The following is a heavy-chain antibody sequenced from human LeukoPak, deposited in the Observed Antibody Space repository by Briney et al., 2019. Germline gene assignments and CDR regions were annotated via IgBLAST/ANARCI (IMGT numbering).Heavy chain of an antibody. CDR1: GYTFTSYG. CDR3: ARQVWQQLVRDYYGMDV. Sequence: ASVKVSCKASGYTFTSYGISWVRQAPGQGLEWMGWISAYNGNTNYAQKLQGRVTMTTDTSTSTAYIELRSLRSDDTAVYYCARQVWQQLVRDYYGMDVWGQGTTVTVSS. J-gene: IGHJ6*02. CDR2: ISAYNGNT. D-gene: IGHD6-13*01. V-gene: IGHV1-18*01.